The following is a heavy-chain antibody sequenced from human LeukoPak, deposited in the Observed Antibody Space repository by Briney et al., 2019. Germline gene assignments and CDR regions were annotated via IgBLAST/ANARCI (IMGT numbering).Heavy chain of an antibody. V-gene: IGHV1-69*04. J-gene: IGHJ4*02. Sequence: ASVKVSCKASGYTFTSYDINWVRQAPGQGLEWMGRIIPILGIANYAQKFQGRVTITADKSTSTAYMELSSLRSEDTAVYYCARDRIWDTEIWGQGTLVTVSS. CDR3: ARDRIWDTEI. CDR2: IIPILGIA. CDR1: GYTFTSYD. D-gene: IGHD5-18*01.